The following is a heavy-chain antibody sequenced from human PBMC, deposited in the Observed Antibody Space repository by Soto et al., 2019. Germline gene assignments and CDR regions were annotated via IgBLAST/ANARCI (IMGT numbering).Heavy chain of an antibody. J-gene: IGHJ4*02. CDR1: GFTFSSYG. CDR3: AKGGCSSTSCYGSCFDY. V-gene: IGHV3-30*18. D-gene: IGHD2-2*01. Sequence: GGSLRLSCAASGFTFSSYGMHWVRQAPGKGLEWVAVISYDGSNKYYADSVKGRFTISRDNSKNTLYLQMNSLRAEDTAVYYCAKGGCSSTSCYGSCFDYWGQGTLVTVSS. CDR2: ISYDGSNK.